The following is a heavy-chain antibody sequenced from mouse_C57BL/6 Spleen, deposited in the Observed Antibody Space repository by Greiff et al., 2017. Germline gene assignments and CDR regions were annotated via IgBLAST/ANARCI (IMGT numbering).Heavy chain of an antibody. CDR3: ARDELGAMDY. Sequence: DVKLVESGGGLVQSGRSLRLSCATSGFTFSDFYMEWVRQAPGKGLEWIAASRNKANDYTTEYSASVKGRFIVSRDTSQSILYLQMNALRAEDTAIYYCARDELGAMDYWGQGTSVTVSS. CDR1: GFTFSDFY. V-gene: IGHV7-1*01. J-gene: IGHJ4*01. D-gene: IGHD4-1*01. CDR2: SRNKANDYTT.